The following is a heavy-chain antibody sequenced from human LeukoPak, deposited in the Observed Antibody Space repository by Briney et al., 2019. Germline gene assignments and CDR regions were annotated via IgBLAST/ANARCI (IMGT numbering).Heavy chain of an antibody. CDR1: GFTFSSYA. J-gene: IGHJ4*02. Sequence: GGSLRLSCAASGFTFSSYAMSWVRQAPGKGLEWVSSISSSSSYIYYADSVKGRFTISRDNAKNSLYLQMNSLRAEDTAVYYCARDLAYDILTGYDYWGQGTLVTVSS. V-gene: IGHV3-21*01. D-gene: IGHD3-9*01. CDR2: ISSSSSYI. CDR3: ARDLAYDILTGYDY.